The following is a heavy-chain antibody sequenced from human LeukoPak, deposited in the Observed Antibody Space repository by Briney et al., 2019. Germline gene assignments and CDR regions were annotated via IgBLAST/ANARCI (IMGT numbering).Heavy chain of an antibody. J-gene: IGHJ4*02. CDR2: IHPGDSDT. D-gene: IGHD3-10*01. V-gene: IGHV5-51*01. CDR1: GYTFISYW. CDR3: SRRGVGSVDY. Sequence: GEALLIPCKCSGYTFISYWIGWVGQMPGKGLEWMGIIHPGDSDTRYNPSFQGHVTISADKTTSTVYLQRSSLRASDSAMYYCSRRGVGSVDYWGQGTLVIVSS.